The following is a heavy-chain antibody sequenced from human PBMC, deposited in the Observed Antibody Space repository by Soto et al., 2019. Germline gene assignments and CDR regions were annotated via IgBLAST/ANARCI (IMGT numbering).Heavy chain of an antibody. V-gene: IGHV3-30-3*01. CDR3: ARSRSGAVPDSFGY. D-gene: IGHD3-3*01. Sequence: QVQLVESGGRVVQPGGSLRLSRAASGFVFSRYAIHWVRQAPGKGLEWVAVISKDGSVNYYADSVRGRFSISRDKSKNTVYLEMNELRGDDTAIFYCARSRSGAVPDSFGYWGQGTLVTVSS. CDR1: GFVFSRYA. CDR2: ISKDGSVN. J-gene: IGHJ1*01.